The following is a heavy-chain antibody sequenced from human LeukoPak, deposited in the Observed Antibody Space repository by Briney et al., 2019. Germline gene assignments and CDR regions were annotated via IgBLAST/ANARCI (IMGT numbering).Heavy chain of an antibody. CDR1: GFSRSTSGVG. CDR2: NDWDDDK. J-gene: IGHJ4*02. CDR3: AWIWLTRSYYFDY. Sequence: ESGPALIHPTPTLTLTFTFSGFSRSTSGVGVSWIRQPPVKALEWLTHNDWDDDKYYSTSLKTRLTISKDTSKNQVVLTMTNMDPVDTATYYCAWIWLTRSYYFDYWGQGTLVTVSS. V-gene: IGHV2-70*01. D-gene: IGHD5-12*01.